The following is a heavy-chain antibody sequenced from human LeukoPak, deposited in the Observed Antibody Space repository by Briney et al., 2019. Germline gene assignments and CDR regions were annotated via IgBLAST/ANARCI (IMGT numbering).Heavy chain of an antibody. J-gene: IGHJ4*02. CDR2: INSDGSWT. V-gene: IGHV3-74*01. CDR1: DNYW. Sequence: GGSLRLSCAASDNYWMHWVRQAPGKGLVWVSHINSDGSWTSYADSVKGRFTISRDNSKNTLYLQMNSLRAEDTAVYYCARAAPGYFDYWGQGTLVTVSS. CDR3: ARAAPGYFDY.